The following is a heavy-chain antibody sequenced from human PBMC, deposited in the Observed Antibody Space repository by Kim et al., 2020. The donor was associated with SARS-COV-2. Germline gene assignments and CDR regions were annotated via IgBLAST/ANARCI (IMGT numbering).Heavy chain of an antibody. J-gene: IGHJ4*02. CDR1: GGSISSYY. CDR2: IYYSGST. D-gene: IGHD3-3*01. V-gene: IGHV4-59*01. Sequence: SETLSLTCTVSGGSISSYYWSWSRQPPGKGLEWIGYIYYSGSTNYNPSLKSRVTISVDTSKNQFSLRLSSVTAAATAVYYCARVNVLRFLEWLHHAGPFDSWGQGGLVTVSS. CDR3: ARVNVLRFLEWLHHAGPFDS.